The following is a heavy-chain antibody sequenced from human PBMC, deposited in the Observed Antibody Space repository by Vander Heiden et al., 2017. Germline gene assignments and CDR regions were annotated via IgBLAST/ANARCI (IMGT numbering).Heavy chain of an antibody. CDR2: INPSGGST. J-gene: IGHJ5*02. CDR3: ARSNVLLWFGESYNWFDP. D-gene: IGHD3-10*01. Sequence: QVQLVQSGAEVKKPGASVKVSCKASGYTFTSYYMHWVRQAPGQGFEWMGIINPSGGSTSYAQKFQGRVTMTRDTSTSTVYMELSSLRSEDTAVYYCARSNVLLWFGESYNWFDPWGQGTLVTVSS. CDR1: GYTFTSYY. V-gene: IGHV1-46*01.